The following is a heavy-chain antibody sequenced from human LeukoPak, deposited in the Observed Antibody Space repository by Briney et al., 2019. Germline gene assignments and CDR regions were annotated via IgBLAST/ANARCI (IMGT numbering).Heavy chain of an antibody. D-gene: IGHD3-22*01. CDR3: ATYYYDSTDPKTIDY. Sequence: FDPEDGETIYAQKFQGRVTMTEDTSTDTAYMELSSLRSEDTAVYYCATYYYDSTDPKTIDYWGQGTLVTVSS. V-gene: IGHV1-24*01. CDR2: FDPEDGET. J-gene: IGHJ4*02.